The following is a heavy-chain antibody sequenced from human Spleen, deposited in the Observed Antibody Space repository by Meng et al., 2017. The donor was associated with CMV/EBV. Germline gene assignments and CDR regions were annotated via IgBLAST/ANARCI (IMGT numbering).Heavy chain of an antibody. Sequence: SETLSLTCTVSGGSISSSSYYWGWIRQPPGKGLEWIGSIYYSGSTNYNPSLKSRVTISVDTSKNQFSLKLSSVTAADTAVYYCARELEGIVVVPAAIVDYWGQGTLVTVSS. CDR3: ARELEGIVVVPAAIVDY. D-gene: IGHD2-2*02. J-gene: IGHJ4*02. CDR2: IYYSGST. V-gene: IGHV4-39*07. CDR1: GGSISSSSYY.